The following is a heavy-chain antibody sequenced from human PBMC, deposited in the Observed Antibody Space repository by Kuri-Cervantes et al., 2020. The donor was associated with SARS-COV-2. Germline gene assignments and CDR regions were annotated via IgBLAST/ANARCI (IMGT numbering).Heavy chain of an antibody. CDR2: INPNSGGT. J-gene: IGHJ4*02. V-gene: IGHV1-2*02. Sequence: ASVKVSCKASGYTFTGYYMHWVRQAPGQGLEWMGWINPNSGGTNYAQKFQGRVTMTTDTSTSTAYMELRSLRSDDTAVYYCARDLITMVRGVISVLEFWGQGTLVTVSS. CDR1: GYTFTGYY. CDR3: ARDLITMVRGVISVLEF. D-gene: IGHD3-10*01.